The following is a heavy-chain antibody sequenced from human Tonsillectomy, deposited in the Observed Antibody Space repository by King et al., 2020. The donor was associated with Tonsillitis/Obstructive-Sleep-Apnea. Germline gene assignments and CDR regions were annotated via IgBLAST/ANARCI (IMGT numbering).Heavy chain of an antibody. CDR2: ISYDGSNK. CDR3: ASDQAPTVAINDAFDI. CDR1: GFTFSSYA. V-gene: IGHV3-30*04. Sequence: VQLVESGGGVVQPGRSLRLSCAASGFTFSSYAMHWVRQAPGKGLEWVAVISYDGSNKYYGDSVKGRFTISRDNSKNTLYLQMNSLRAEDTAVYYCASDQAPTVAINDAFDIWGQGTMFTVSS. J-gene: IGHJ3*02. D-gene: IGHD4-17*01.